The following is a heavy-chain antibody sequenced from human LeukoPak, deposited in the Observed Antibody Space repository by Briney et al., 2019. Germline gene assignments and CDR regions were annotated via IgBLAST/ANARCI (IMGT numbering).Heavy chain of an antibody. J-gene: IGHJ3*02. CDR3: AREDGGKADI. D-gene: IGHD4-23*01. Sequence: AGGSLRLFCAASGFTFSRYSMNWVRQAPGKGLEWVSYISSSSSTIDYADSVKGRFSISRDNAKNSLYLQMKSLRDEDTAVYYCAREDGGKADIWGQGTMVTVSS. V-gene: IGHV3-48*02. CDR2: ISSSSSTI. CDR1: GFTFSRYS.